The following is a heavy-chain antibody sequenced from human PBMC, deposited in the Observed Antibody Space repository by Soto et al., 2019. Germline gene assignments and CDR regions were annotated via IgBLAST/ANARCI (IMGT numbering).Heavy chain of an antibody. D-gene: IGHD5-12*01. Sequence: QVQRVESGGGVVQPGRSLRLSCAASGFTFSSYAMHWVRQAPGKGLEWVAGISYDGSNKYYADSVKGRFTISRDNSKNRLYLQMNSLRAEDTAVYYCARVATIRWSYFDYWGQGTLVTVSS. CDR3: ARVATIRWSYFDY. CDR2: ISYDGSNK. CDR1: GFTFSSYA. V-gene: IGHV3-30-3*01. J-gene: IGHJ4*02.